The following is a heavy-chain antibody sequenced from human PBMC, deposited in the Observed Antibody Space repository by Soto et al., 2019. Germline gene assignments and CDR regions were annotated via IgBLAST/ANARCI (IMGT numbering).Heavy chain of an antibody. CDR3: AKDYSYYYDSSGYDSADYFDY. Sequence: EVQLLESGGGLVQPGGSLRLSCAASGFTFSSYAMSWVRQAPGKGLEWVSAISGSGGSTYYADSVKGRFTISRDNSKNTLYLQMNSLRAEDTAVYYCAKDYSYYYDSSGYDSADYFDYWGQGTLVTVSS. D-gene: IGHD3-22*01. CDR2: ISGSGGST. CDR1: GFTFSSYA. J-gene: IGHJ4*02. V-gene: IGHV3-23*01.